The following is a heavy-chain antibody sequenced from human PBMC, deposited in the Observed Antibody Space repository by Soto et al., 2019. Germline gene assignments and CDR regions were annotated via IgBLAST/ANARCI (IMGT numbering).Heavy chain of an antibody. CDR2: ISYDEVDK. CDR3: TRIADSYGFDV. J-gene: IGHJ4*02. D-gene: IGHD5-18*01. V-gene: IGHV3-30*04. Sequence: QVQLVESGGGVVQPGGSLRLSCAASGFTFSRNPMHWVRQAPGKGLEWVAFISYDEVDKYYGGSVKGRFTISRDNSENTLYLQMNNLRSDDTAVYYCTRIADSYGFDVWGQGTLVTVSS. CDR1: GFTFSRNP.